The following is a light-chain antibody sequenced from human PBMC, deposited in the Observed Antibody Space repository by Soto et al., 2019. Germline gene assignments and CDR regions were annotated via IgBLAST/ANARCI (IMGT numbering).Light chain of an antibody. CDR3: TSYTTSSTYV. CDR2: EVS. V-gene: IGLV2-14*01. Sequence: QSALTQPASVSGSPGQSITISCTGTSSDVGGNKYVSWYQQYPGKAPKLMIFEVSKRPSGVSNRFSGSKSGKTASLTISGLQTADEADYYCTSYTTSSTYVFGTGTKVNVL. CDR1: SSDVGGNKY. J-gene: IGLJ1*01.